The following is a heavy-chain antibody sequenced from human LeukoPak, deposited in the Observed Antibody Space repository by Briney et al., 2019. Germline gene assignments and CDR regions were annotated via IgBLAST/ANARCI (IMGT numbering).Heavy chain of an antibody. CDR2: IGQDGSEN. Sequence: GGSLRLSCAASGFTFSNYWMNWVREAPGKGLEWVASIGQDGSENYYVDSVKGRFTISRDNAKNSLYLQMNSLRVEDTAVYYCATGGGRYFDYWGQGARITASS. D-gene: IGHD6-19*01. CDR3: ATGGGRYFDY. J-gene: IGHJ4*02. CDR1: GFTFSNYW. V-gene: IGHV3-7*01.